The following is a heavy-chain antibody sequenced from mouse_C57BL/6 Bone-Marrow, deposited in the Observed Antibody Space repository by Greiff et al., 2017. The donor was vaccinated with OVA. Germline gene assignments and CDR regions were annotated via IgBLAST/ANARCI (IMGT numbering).Heavy chain of an antibody. D-gene: IGHD2-12*01. Sequence: QVQLKESGPGPVAPSQSLSITCTVSGFSLTSYAISWVRQPPGKGLEWLGVIWTGGGTNNNSAPKSRLSISKDNSKSQVFLKMNSLQTDDTARDDCARTSYDGGHVHFDYWGKGTTLTVSS. CDR3: ARTSYDGGHVHFDY. CDR1: GFSLTSYA. J-gene: IGHJ2*01. V-gene: IGHV2-9-1*01. CDR2: IWTGGGT.